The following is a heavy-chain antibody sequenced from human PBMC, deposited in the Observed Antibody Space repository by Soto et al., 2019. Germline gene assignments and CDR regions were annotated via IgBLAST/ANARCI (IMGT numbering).Heavy chain of an antibody. CDR3: AKEVGYSSGYDYFDY. CDR1: GFTFSSYA. V-gene: IGHV3-23*01. Sequence: EVQLLGSGGGLVQPGGSLRLSCAASGFTFSSYAMSWVRQAPGKGLEWVSGISGSGVSTHYADSVKGRCTISRDNSKHALYLQMNSLRAEDTAVYYCAKEVGYSSGYDYFDYWGQGTLVTVSS. D-gene: IGHD6-19*01. CDR2: ISGSGVST. J-gene: IGHJ4*02.